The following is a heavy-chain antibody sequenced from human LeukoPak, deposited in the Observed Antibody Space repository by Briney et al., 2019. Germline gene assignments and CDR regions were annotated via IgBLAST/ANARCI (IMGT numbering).Heavy chain of an antibody. CDR1: GFAFSNFA. CDR3: AREKFDS. V-gene: IGHV3-30*14. Sequence: GGSLRLSCAASGFAFSNFAMHWVRQAPGKGLEWVAVVSYEGTIKYYSDSAKGRFSISRDNSNNIISLQMNNLTTEDTATYYCAREKFDSWGQGTLVTVSP. J-gene: IGHJ5*01. CDR2: VSYEGTIK.